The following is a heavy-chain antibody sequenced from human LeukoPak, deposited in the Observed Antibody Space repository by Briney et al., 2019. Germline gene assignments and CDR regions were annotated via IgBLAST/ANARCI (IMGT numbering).Heavy chain of an antibody. CDR3: ARDSRITLVRGVIIIG. V-gene: IGHV3-66*01. CDR1: GFTVSSNY. D-gene: IGHD3-10*01. CDR2: IYSGGST. Sequence: GGSLRLSCAASGFTVSSNYMSWVRQAPGKGLEWVSVIYSGGSTYYADSVKGRFTISRDNSKNTLYLQMNSLRAEDTAVYYCARDSRITLVRGVIIIGWGQGTLVTVSS. J-gene: IGHJ4*02.